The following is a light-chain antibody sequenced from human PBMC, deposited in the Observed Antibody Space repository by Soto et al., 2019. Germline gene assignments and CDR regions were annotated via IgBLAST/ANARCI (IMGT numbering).Light chain of an antibody. CDR3: QQYASSPRT. V-gene: IGKV3-20*01. CDR1: QSFSSSY. CDR2: GAS. Sequence: EIVLTQSPGTLSLSPGERATLSCRASQSFSSSYLAWYQQKPGQAPRLLIYGASSRATGIPDRFSGSGSGTDFTLTISRLGPEDFAVYYFQQYASSPRTFGQGPKVEI. J-gene: IGKJ1*01.